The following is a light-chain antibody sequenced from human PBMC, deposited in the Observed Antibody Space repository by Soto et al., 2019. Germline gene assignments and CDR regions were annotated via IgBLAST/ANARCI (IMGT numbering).Light chain of an antibody. V-gene: IGKV1-12*01. CDR1: QGISSY. J-gene: IGKJ4*01. CDR2: AAS. CDR3: QQANSLPLT. Sequence: QALSSLSESPGDRVIITCRASQGISSYLAWYQQKLGKAPKLLIYAASTLQSGVPSGFSGSGSGTDFTLTISSLQPEDFATYYCQQANSLPLTFGGGSKVDIK.